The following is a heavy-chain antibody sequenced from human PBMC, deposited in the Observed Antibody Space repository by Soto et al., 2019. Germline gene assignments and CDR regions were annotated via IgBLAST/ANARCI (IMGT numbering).Heavy chain of an antibody. J-gene: IGHJ4*02. V-gene: IGHV4-34*01. D-gene: IGHD6-13*01. CDR3: ARRADPAAGKYFDY. CDR2: INHSGST. Sequence: SETLSLTCAVYGGSFSGYYWSWIRQPPGKGLEWIGEINHSGSTNYNPSLKSRVTISVDTSKNQFSLKLSSVTAADTAVYYCARRADPAAGKYFDYWGQGTLVTVSS. CDR1: GGSFSGYY.